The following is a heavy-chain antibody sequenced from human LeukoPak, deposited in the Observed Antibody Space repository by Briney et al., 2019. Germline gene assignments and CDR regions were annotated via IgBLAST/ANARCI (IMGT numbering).Heavy chain of an antibody. Sequence: ASVKASCKASGYTFTNYGISWVRQAPGQGLEWMGRISAYNGHTNYAQKFQGRVTMTTDTSTNTAYMELRSLGSDDTAVYYCARDVAFYGSSWHNWFDPWGQGTLVTVSS. CDR3: ARDVAFYGSSWHNWFDP. CDR2: ISAYNGHT. V-gene: IGHV1-18*01. D-gene: IGHD6-13*01. J-gene: IGHJ5*02. CDR1: GYTFTNYG.